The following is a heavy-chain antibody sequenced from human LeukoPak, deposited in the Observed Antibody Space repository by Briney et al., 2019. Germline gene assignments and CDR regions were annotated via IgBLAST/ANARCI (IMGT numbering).Heavy chain of an antibody. V-gene: IGHV3-21*01. CDR2: ITSSGSYI. CDR3: ARGSDSSGRDY. CDR1: GFTFSNYT. Sequence: PGGSLRLSCAASGFTFSNYTMNWVRQAPGKGLDWVSSITSSGSYIYYADSLKGRFTISRDNAKNSLYLQMNSLRAEDTAVYYCARGSDSSGRDYWGQGTLVTVSS. D-gene: IGHD6-19*01. J-gene: IGHJ4*02.